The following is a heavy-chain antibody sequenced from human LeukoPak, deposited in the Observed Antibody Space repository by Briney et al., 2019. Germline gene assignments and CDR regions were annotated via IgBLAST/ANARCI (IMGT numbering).Heavy chain of an antibody. CDR1: GYTLTELS. V-gene: IGHV1-24*01. CDR2: VDPEDGET. CDR3: ATGITIFGVVNAFDI. J-gene: IGHJ3*02. Sequence: ASVKVSCKVSGYTLTELSMHWVQQAPGKGLEWMGLVDPEDGETIYAEKFQGRVTITADTSTDTAYMELSSLRSEDTAVYYCATGITIFGVVNAFDIWGQGTMVTVSS. D-gene: IGHD3-3*01.